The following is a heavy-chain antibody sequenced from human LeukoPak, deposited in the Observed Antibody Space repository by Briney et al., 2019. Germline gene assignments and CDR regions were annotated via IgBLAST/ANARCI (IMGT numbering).Heavy chain of an antibody. CDR1: GGSMNRYY. D-gene: IGHD5-18*01. CDR2: VHYSGST. V-gene: IGHV4-59*08. Sequence: SETLSLTCTVSGGSMNRYYWSWVRQPPGKGLEWIGYVHYSGSTNYNPSLKSRVTISVDTSKNQFSLKLTSVTAADTAVYYCARVQLNHDAFDIWGQGTMVTVSS. J-gene: IGHJ3*02. CDR3: ARVQLNHDAFDI.